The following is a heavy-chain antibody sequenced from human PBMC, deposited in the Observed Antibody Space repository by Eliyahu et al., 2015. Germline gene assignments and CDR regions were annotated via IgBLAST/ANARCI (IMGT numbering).Heavy chain of an antibody. Sequence: QVQLQQWGAGLLKPSXTLSLTCAVYGXSFXGXYWSWIRQXPGKGXEWXGEINHSGSTNYNPSLKSRVTISVDTSKNQFSLKLSSVTAADTAVYYCARGWEYYDFWSGYRGFDYWGQGTLVTVSS. V-gene: IGHV4-34*01. D-gene: IGHD3-3*01. CDR2: INHSGST. CDR3: ARGWEYYDFWSGYRGFDY. CDR1: GXSFXGXY. J-gene: IGHJ4*02.